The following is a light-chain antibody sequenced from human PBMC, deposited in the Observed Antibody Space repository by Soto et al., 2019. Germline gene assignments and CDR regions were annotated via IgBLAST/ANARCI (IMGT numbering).Light chain of an antibody. CDR1: SSDVGGYNY. CDR2: EVS. J-gene: IGLJ1*01. CDR3: SSYTSTSTPCV. Sequence: QSVLTPPASVSGSPGQSITISCTGTSSDVGGYNYVSWYQLHPGKAPKLIIYEVSHRPSGASNHFSGYKSGNTASLTISGLQAEDEADYYCSSYTSTSTPCVFGTGTKVTVL. V-gene: IGLV2-14*01.